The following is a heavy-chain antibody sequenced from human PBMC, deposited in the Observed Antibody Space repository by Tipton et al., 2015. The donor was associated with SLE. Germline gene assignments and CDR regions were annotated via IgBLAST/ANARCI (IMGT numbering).Heavy chain of an antibody. Sequence: TLSLTCTVSGGSISSSDYYWGWVRQPPGKGLEWIGYIYYSGSTYYNPSLKSRVTISVDTSKNQFSLKLSSVTAADTAVYYCARVGWDLLWFGEYQPHNWFDPWGQGTLVTVSS. D-gene: IGHD3-10*01. CDR1: GGSISSSDYY. CDR3: ARVGWDLLWFGEYQPHNWFDP. CDR2: IYYSGST. J-gene: IGHJ5*02. V-gene: IGHV4-31*03.